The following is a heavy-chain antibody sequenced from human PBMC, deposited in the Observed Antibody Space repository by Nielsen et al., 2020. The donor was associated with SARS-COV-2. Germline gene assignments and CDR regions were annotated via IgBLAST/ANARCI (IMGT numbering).Heavy chain of an antibody. J-gene: IGHJ3*02. CDR2: IIPIFGTA. CDR3: ARGEGWLAPDAFDI. V-gene: IGHV1-69*13. CDR1: GGTFSSYA. D-gene: IGHD6-19*01. Sequence: VQVSCKASGGTFSSYAISWVRQAPGQGLEWMGGIIPIFGTANYAQKFQGRVTITADESTSTAYMELSSLRSEDTAVYYCARGEGWLAPDAFDIWGQGTMVTVSS.